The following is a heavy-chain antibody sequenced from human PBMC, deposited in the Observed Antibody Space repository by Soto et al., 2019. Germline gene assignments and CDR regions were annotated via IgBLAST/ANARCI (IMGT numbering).Heavy chain of an antibody. D-gene: IGHD2-2*01. CDR1: GYTFTSYD. Sequence: GASVKVSCKASGYTFTSYDINWVRQATGQGLEWMGWMNPNSGNTGYAQKFQGRVTMTRNTSISTAYMELSSLRSEDTAVYYCAIQPLAVPAAQDYWGQGTLVTVSS. CDR2: MNPNSGNT. V-gene: IGHV1-8*01. CDR3: AIQPLAVPAAQDY. J-gene: IGHJ4*02.